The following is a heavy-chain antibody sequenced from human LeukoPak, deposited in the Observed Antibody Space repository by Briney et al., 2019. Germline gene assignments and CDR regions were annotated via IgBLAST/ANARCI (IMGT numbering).Heavy chain of an antibody. D-gene: IGHD3-3*01. CDR1: GGSISSGDYS. CDR2: IYYSGST. V-gene: IGHV4-30-4*01. J-gene: IGHJ4*02. CDR3: ARGPEPTYYDFWSGYHNFDY. Sequence: SETLSLTCTVSGGSISSGDYSWSWIRQPPGKGLEWIGYIYYSGSTNYNPSLKSRVTISVDTSKNQFSLKLSSVTAADTAVYYCARGPEPTYYDFWSGYHNFDYWGQGTLVTVSS.